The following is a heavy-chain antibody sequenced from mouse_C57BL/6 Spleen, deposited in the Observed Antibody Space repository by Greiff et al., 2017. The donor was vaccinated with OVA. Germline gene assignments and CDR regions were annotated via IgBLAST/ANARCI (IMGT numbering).Heavy chain of an antibody. CDR3: ARTIRWSLYAMDY. Sequence: VQLQQSGPGLVQPSQSLSITCTVSGFSLTSYGVHWVRQSPGKGLEWLGVIWSGGSTDYNAAFISRLSISKDNSKSQVFFKMNSLQADVTAIYYCARTIRWSLYAMDYWGQGTSVTVSS. D-gene: IGHD2-3*01. CDR2: IWSGGST. J-gene: IGHJ4*01. CDR1: GFSLTSYG. V-gene: IGHV2-2*01.